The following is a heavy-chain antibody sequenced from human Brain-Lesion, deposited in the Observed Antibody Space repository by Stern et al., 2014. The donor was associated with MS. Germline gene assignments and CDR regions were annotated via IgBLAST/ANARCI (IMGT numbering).Heavy chain of an antibody. V-gene: IGHV1-18*04. D-gene: IGHD6-19*01. Sequence: QVQLVQSGTGVKEPGASVKVSCKTSGFTFANYGIVWVRHAHGQGLEWMGWVSPYNGKTNYEQTFQGRLTMPSAPSTTTAYMELRSLRSDDTAVYYCARYDSGSADYWGQGTLVTVSS. CDR2: VSPYNGKT. CDR1: GFTFANYG. CDR3: ARYDSGSADY. J-gene: IGHJ4*02.